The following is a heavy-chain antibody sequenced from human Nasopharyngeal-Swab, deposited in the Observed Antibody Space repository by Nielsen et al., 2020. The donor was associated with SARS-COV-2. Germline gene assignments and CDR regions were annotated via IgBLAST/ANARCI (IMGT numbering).Heavy chain of an antibody. D-gene: IGHD6-19*01. CDR1: GGSISSGSYY. V-gene: IGHV4-61*02. CDR3: ARDQVGESGWYADDAFDI. CDR2: IYTSGST. J-gene: IGHJ3*02. Sequence: SETLSLTCTVSGGSISSGSYYWSWIRQPAGKGLEWIGRIYTSGSTNYNPSLKSRVTISVDTSKNQFSLKLSSVTAADTAVYYCARDQVGESGWYADDAFDIWGQGTMVTVSS.